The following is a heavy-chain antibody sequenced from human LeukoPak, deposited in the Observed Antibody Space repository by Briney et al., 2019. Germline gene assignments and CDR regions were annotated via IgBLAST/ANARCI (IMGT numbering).Heavy chain of an antibody. CDR2: IYYSGST. Sequence: SETLSLTCTVSGGSISSYYWSWIRQPPGKGLEWIGTIYYSGSTYYNPSLKSRVTISVDTSKNQFSLKLSSVTAADTAVYYCARQLGFRRFDDYWGQGTLVTVSS. D-gene: IGHD7-27*01. CDR1: GGSISSYY. CDR3: ARQLGFRRFDDY. J-gene: IGHJ4*02. V-gene: IGHV4-39*01.